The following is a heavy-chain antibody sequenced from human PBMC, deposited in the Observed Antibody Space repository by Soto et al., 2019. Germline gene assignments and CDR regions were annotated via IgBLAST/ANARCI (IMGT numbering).Heavy chain of an antibody. J-gene: IGHJ5*02. D-gene: IGHD1-1*01. CDR2: IYTGGST. CDR3: ARGGPTYWFDP. V-gene: IGHV3-53*01. CDR1: GFTVSSNF. Sequence: QLVESGGGLIQPGGSLRLSCAASGFTVSSNFMTWVRQAPGKGLEWVSVIYTGGSTYYTDSVKGRFTISRDNFKNTVYLHMNSLRADDTALYYCARGGPTYWFDPWGQGTLVTVSS.